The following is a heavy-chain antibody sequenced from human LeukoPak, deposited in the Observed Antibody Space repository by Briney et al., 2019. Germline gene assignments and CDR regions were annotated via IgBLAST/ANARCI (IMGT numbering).Heavy chain of an antibody. D-gene: IGHD2-2*01. CDR2: ISGSGGST. Sequence: PGGSLRLSCAASGFTFSSYAMSWVRQAPGKGLEWVSAISGSGGSTYYADSVKGRFTISRDNSKNTPYLQMNSLRAEDTAVYYCAKAIGCCSSTSCPLDSFDYWGQGTLVTVSS. CDR1: GFTFSSYA. J-gene: IGHJ4*02. CDR3: AKAIGCCSSTSCPLDSFDY. V-gene: IGHV3-23*01.